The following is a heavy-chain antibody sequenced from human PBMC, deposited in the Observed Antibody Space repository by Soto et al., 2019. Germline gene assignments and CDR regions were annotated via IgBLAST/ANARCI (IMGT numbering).Heavy chain of an antibody. Sequence: GSLRLSCAASGFTFSSYGMHWVRQAPGKGLEWVALIWYDGSNKYYGDSVKGRFTISRDNSKNTLYLQMNSLRAEDTAVYYCVRPYCSSTTCFNWFDPWGQGTLVTVSS. D-gene: IGHD2-2*01. CDR1: GFTFSSYG. J-gene: IGHJ5*02. V-gene: IGHV3-33*01. CDR3: VRPYCSSTTCFNWFDP. CDR2: IWYDGSNK.